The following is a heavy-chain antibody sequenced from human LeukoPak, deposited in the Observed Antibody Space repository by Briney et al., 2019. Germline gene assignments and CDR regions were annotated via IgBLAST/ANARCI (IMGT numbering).Heavy chain of an antibody. CDR1: GGSIDGRSYY. J-gene: IGHJ4*02. Sequence: SETLSLTCTVSGGSIDGRSYYWDWIRQAPGKGLEWIGTIYHSGSTEYNPSLKSRVAIFVDTSKNQFSLILHSVAAADTAVYHCARRSEFDNTHYHYFDYWGQGALVTVSS. CDR3: ARRSEFDNTHYHYFDY. D-gene: IGHD2-15*01. V-gene: IGHV4-39*01. CDR2: IYHSGST.